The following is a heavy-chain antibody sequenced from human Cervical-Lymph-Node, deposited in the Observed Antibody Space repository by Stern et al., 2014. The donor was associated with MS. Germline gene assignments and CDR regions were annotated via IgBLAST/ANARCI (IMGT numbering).Heavy chain of an antibody. CDR1: GGSISSGGYY. V-gene: IGHV4-31*03. CDR3: ARDLRYYYDSSGYYYRWFDP. CDR2: IYYSGST. Sequence: LQLQESGPGLVKPSQTLSLTCTVSGGSISSGGYYWSWIRQHPGQGLEWIGYIYYSGSTYYNPSLKSRVTISVDTSKNQFSLKLSSVTAADTAVYYCARDLRYYYDSSGYYYRWFDPWGQGTLVTVSS. J-gene: IGHJ5*02. D-gene: IGHD3-22*01.